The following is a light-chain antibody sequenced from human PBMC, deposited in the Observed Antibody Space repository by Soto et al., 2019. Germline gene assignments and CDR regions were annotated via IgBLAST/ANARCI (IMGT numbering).Light chain of an antibody. J-gene: IGKJ1*01. V-gene: IGKV1-5*03. CDR2: RAS. CDR3: QQYGRSGT. Sequence: QMTQSPSTLSASLRDRVTITCRASQNIDDYLGWHQQIPGRAPKVLIYRASNLESGVPSRFSGSGSGTDFTLTISRLEPEDFAVYYCQQYGRSGTFGQRTKV. CDR1: QNIDDY.